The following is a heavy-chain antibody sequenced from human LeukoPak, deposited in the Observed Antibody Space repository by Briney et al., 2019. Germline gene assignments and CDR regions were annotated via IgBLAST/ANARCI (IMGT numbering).Heavy chain of an antibody. Sequence: GGSLRLSCAASGFTFSSYSMNWVRQAPGKGLEGVSYISSSSSTIYYADSVKGRFTISRDNAKNSLYLQMNSLRAEDTAVYYCARDPGRGIYGSGSPYWGQGTLVTVSS. V-gene: IGHV3-48*01. CDR2: ISSSSSTI. D-gene: IGHD3-10*01. CDR3: ARDPGRGIYGSGSPY. CDR1: GFTFSSYS. J-gene: IGHJ4*02.